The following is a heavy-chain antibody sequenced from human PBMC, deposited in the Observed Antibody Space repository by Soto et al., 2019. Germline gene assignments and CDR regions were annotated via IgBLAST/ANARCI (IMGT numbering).Heavy chain of an antibody. J-gene: IGHJ5*02. Sequence: ETLSLTCTVSGGSVSSGSYYWNWIRQPPGKGLEWIGYVYYTGSTNYNPSLKSRVTISVDTSKNHFSLKLDSVTAADTAVYYCARDPIYYDSTGYGVWFDPWGQGTLVTVSS. CDR3: ARDPIYYDSTGYGVWFDP. CDR2: VYYTGST. CDR1: GGSVSSGSYY. D-gene: IGHD3-22*01. V-gene: IGHV4-61*03.